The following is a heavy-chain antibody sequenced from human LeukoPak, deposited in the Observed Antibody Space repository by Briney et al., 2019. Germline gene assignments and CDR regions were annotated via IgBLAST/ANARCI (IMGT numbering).Heavy chain of an antibody. D-gene: IGHD3-10*01. CDR3: AKASGSGTYYKSPFDY. CDR2: ISGSGGST. V-gene: IGHV3-23*01. Sequence: PGGSLRLSCAASGFTFSNYEMNWVRQAPGKGLEWVSAISGSGGSTYYADSVKGRFTISRDNSKNTLYLQMNSLRAEDTAVYYCAKASGSGTYYKSPFDYWGQGTLVTVSS. J-gene: IGHJ4*02. CDR1: GFTFSNYE.